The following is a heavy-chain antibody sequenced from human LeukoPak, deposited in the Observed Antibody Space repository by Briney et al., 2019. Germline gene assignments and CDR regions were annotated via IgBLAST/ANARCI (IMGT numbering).Heavy chain of an antibody. D-gene: IGHD3-3*01. V-gene: IGHV1-46*01. CDR3: ARDPDFWSGYYNFDY. J-gene: IGHJ4*02. CDR1: GYTFTSYY. CDR2: INPSGGST. Sequence: GASVKVSCKASGYTFTSYYMHWVRQAPGQGLEWMGIINPSGGSTSYAQKFQGRVTMTRDMSTSTVYMELSSLRSEDTAVYYCARDPDFWSGYYNFDYWGQGTLVTVSS.